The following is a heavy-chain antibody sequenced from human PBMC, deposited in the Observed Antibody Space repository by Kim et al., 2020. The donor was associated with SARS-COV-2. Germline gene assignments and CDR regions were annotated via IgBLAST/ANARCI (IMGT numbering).Heavy chain of an antibody. CDR3: ARERSGTGGRVDY. D-gene: IGHD7-27*01. CDR1: GYTFTGYY. Sequence: ASVKVSCKTSGYTFTGYYMHWVRQAPGQGLEWMGCINVDSGAPNDAQKFQGRVTMTRDTSISTVYMELAGLRSDDTAVYYCARERSGTGGRVDYWGQGTLVTVSS. CDR2: INVDSGAP. V-gene: IGHV1-2*02. J-gene: IGHJ4*02.